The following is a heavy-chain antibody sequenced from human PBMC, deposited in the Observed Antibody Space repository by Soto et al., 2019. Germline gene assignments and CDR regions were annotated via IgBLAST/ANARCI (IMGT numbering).Heavy chain of an antibody. D-gene: IGHD2-2*02. V-gene: IGHV3-21*01. Sequence: GGSLRLSCAASGFTFSSYSMNWVRQAPGKGLEWVSSISSSSSYIYYADSVKGRFTISRENAKNSLYLQMNSLRAEDTAVYYCAREDCSSTSCYRGGSVYWGQGTLVTVSS. J-gene: IGHJ4*02. CDR2: ISSSSSYI. CDR3: AREDCSSTSCYRGGSVY. CDR1: GFTFSSYS.